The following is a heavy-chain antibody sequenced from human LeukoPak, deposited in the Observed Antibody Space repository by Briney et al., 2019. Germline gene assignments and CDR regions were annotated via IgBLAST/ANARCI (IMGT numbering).Heavy chain of an antibody. D-gene: IGHD6-19*01. CDR3: AKGNSSGWDYYFDS. Sequence: GGSLRLSCAASGFTFSSYAMTWVRQAPGKGLECVSGIGGSGGTTNYTDSVKGRFTISRDNSKNMLYLQMCSPRAEDTALYYCAKGNSSGWDYYFDSWGRGTLVLVSS. CDR2: IGGSGGTT. CDR1: GFTFSSYA. V-gene: IGHV3-23*01. J-gene: IGHJ4*02.